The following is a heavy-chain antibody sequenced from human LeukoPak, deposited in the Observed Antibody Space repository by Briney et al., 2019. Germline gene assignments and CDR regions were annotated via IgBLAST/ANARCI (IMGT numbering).Heavy chain of an antibody. CDR1: GFTCDDYG. Sequence: GVSLRLSCAASGFTCDDYGMRWVRQAPGKGLEWVSGINWNGGSTGYADSVKGRFTISRDNAKNALYLQMNGLRVEDTALYYCARVQRELMWYYFDYWGQGTLVTVSS. D-gene: IGHD1-1*01. J-gene: IGHJ4*02. CDR3: ARVQRELMWYYFDY. V-gene: IGHV3-20*04. CDR2: INWNGGST.